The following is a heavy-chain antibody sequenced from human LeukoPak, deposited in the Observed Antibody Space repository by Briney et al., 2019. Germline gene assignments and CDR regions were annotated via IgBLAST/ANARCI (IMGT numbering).Heavy chain of an antibody. Sequence: GGSLRLSWVTSGFTVTSNYMSWVRQAPGKGLEWVSTIYSGGTTYYADSVKGRFTISRDNSKNTLSLQMNSLRPEDTAVYYCAIPHYDDAFDIWGQGTMVTVSS. CDR1: GFTVTSNY. V-gene: IGHV3-66*02. J-gene: IGHJ3*02. CDR3: AIPHYDDAFDI. CDR2: IYSGGTT. D-gene: IGHD3-16*01.